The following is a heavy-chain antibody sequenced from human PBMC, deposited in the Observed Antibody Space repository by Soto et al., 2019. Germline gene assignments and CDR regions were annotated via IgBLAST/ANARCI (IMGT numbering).Heavy chain of an antibody. J-gene: IGHJ6*02. CDR2: IYHSGST. CDR3: ARDRGNYDFWSGDYYYYGMDV. Sequence: PSETLSLTCAVSGGSISSSNWWSFVRQPPGKGLEWIGEIYHSGSTNYNPSLKSRVTISVDESKNQFSLKLSSVTAADTAVYYCARDRGNYDFWSGDYYYYGMDVWGQGTTVTVSS. V-gene: IGHV4-4*02. D-gene: IGHD3-3*01. CDR1: GGSISSSNW.